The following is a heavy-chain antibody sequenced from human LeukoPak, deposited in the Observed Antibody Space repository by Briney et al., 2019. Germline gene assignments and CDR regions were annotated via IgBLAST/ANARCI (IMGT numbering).Heavy chain of an antibody. Sequence: VASVKVSCKASGYTFTSYAMHWVRQAPGQRLEWMGWINAGNGNTKYSQEFQGRVTITRDTSASTAYMELSSLRSEDMAVYYCAREKGYCSGGSCYSSYYYYYMDVWGKGTTVTVSS. D-gene: IGHD2-15*01. CDR2: INAGNGNT. V-gene: IGHV1-3*03. J-gene: IGHJ6*03. CDR1: GYTFTSYA. CDR3: AREKGYCSGGSCYSSYYYYYMDV.